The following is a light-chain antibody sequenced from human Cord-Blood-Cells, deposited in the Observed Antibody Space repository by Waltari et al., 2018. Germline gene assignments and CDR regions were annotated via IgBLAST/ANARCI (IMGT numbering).Light chain of an antibody. J-gene: IGKJ2*03. CDR1: QDSSNY. Sequence: DIQMTQSPSSLSASVGERVTITCQASQDSSNYLNWYQQKPGKAPKLLIYDASNLETGVPSRFSGSGSGTDFTFTISSLQPEDIATYYCQQYDNLRYSFGQGTKLEIK. CDR2: DAS. V-gene: IGKV1-33*01. CDR3: QQYDNLRYS.